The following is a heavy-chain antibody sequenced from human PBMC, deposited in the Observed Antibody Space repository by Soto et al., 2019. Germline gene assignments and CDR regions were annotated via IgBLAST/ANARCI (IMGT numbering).Heavy chain of an antibody. D-gene: IGHD3-10*02. CDR2: ISAYNGNT. V-gene: IGHV1-18*01. CDR1: GYTFTSYG. Sequence: ASVKVSCKASGYTFTSYGISWVRQAPGQGLEWMGWISAYNGNTNYAQKLQVRVTFTRDTSASTVNMELTSLTSEDTAVYYCGRDQSGTGYYVDWFDPWGQGTLVTVSS. CDR3: GRDQSGTGYYVDWFDP. J-gene: IGHJ5*02.